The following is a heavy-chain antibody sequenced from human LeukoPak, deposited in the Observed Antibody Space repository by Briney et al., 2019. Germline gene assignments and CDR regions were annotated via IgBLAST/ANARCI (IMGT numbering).Heavy chain of an antibody. V-gene: IGHV5-51*01. Sequence: GESLKISCKGSGYSFTSYWLGLVRQMPGKGLEWMVILYPGDSDTRYGPSFQGQVTISADKSISTAYLQWSSLKASDTAMYYCARLITSTSRGVDYWGQGTLVRVSS. CDR2: LYPGDSDT. CDR1: GYSFTSYW. D-gene: IGHD1-20*01. J-gene: IGHJ4*02. CDR3: ARLITSTSRGVDY.